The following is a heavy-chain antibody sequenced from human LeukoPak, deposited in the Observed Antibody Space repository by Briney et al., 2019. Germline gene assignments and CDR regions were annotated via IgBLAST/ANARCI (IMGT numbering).Heavy chain of an antibody. CDR3: AKTYLWYYFDY. V-gene: IGHV3-23*01. J-gene: IGHJ4*02. CDR2: ISGSDDST. D-gene: IGHD2-8*02. Sequence: GGSLRLSCAASGFTFSNYGMSWVRQAPGKGLEWVSTISGSDDSTYHADSVKGRFTISRDNSKNTLYLQMNSLRAEDTAVYYCAKTYLWYYFDYWGQGILVTVSS. CDR1: GFTFSNYG.